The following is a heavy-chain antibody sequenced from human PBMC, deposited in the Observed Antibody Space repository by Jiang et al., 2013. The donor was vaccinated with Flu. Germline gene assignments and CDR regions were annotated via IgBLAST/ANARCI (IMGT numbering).Heavy chain of an antibody. Sequence: GPGLVKPSETLSLTCTVSGGSITSSSYYWGWIRQPPGKGLQWMGSIHFVGNTYDNPSLKSRVTISVDLSKNHFALKLTSLTAADTAVYYCARHSRFGPIDYWGQGSLVDRLL. CDR2: IHFVGNT. V-gene: IGHV4-39*06. CDR1: GGSITSSSYY. J-gene: IGHJ4*02. D-gene: IGHD3-3*01. CDR3: ARHSRFGPIDY.